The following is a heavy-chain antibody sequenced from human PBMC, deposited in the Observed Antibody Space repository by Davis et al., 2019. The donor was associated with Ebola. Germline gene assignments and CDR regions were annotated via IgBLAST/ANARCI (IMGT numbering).Heavy chain of an antibody. J-gene: IGHJ6*02. Sequence: SETLSLTCTVSGGSISSSSYYWGWIRQPPGKGLEWIGSIYYSGSTYYNPSLKSRVTISVDTSKNQFSLKLSSVTAADTAVYYCARDLTTTANPYYYYGMDVWGQGTTVTVSS. CDR1: GGSISSSSYY. CDR3: ARDLTTTANPYYYYGMDV. CDR2: IYYSGST. D-gene: IGHD4-11*01. V-gene: IGHV4-39*07.